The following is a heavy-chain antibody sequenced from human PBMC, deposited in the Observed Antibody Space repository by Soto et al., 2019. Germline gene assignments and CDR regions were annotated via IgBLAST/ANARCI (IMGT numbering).Heavy chain of an antibody. CDR2: IYYSGST. CDR3: ARSSSGSYFDY. D-gene: IGHD1-26*01. V-gene: IGHV4-39*01. Sequence: SETLSLTCTLPGGSISSSNYYWGLIRQPPGTGLEWIGSIYYSGSTYYNPSIKSRDNISVDTSKNKFSMKLSSVTAADTAVYYCARSSSGSYFDYWGQGTLVTVS. J-gene: IGHJ4*02. CDR1: GGSISSSNYY.